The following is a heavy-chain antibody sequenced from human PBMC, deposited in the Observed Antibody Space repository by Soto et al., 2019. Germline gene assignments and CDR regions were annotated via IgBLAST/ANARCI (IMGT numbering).Heavy chain of an antibody. CDR1: GGSISSSSYY. CDR2: MYNTGST. D-gene: IGHD2-21*02. Sequence: SETMCVTCPVSGGSISSSSYYWGWIRQPPGKGLEWIGYMYNTGSTIYNPSLKSRVTISVGTSKNQFSLKLNSVTAADTAVYYCARDLWGYCGADCYPLDVWGQGTTVTVSS. CDR3: ARDLWGYCGADCYPLDV. V-gene: IGHV4-61*01. J-gene: IGHJ6*02.